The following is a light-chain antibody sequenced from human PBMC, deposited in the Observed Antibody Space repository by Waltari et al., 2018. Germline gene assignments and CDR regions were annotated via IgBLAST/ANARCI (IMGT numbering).Light chain of an antibody. V-gene: IGLV2-23*02. CDR1: SSYVGGYNY. Sequence: QSALTQPASVSVSPGPSIPISCTGTSSYVGGYNYVSWYQQHPGKAPNLMIYDVSKRPSGVSNRFSGSKSGNTASLTISGLQAEDEADYYCCSYAGSSTSFGTGTKVTVL. CDR2: DVS. CDR3: CSYAGSSTS. J-gene: IGLJ1*01.